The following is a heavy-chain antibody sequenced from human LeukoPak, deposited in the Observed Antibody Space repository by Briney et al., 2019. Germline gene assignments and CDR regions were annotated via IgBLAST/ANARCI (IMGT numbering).Heavy chain of an antibody. Sequence: GASVKVSCKASGHTFTVYYMHWVRQAPGQGLEWMGWINPNNGGTNYAQKFQGRVTMTRDMSSSTAYMGLGRMRSDDTAVYYCASPPPGAGWTKWIDPLGQGTLVTVSS. V-gene: IGHV1-2*02. D-gene: IGHD2-15*01. CDR1: GHTFTVYY. CDR2: INPNNGGT. J-gene: IGHJ5*02. CDR3: ASPPPGAGWTKWIDP.